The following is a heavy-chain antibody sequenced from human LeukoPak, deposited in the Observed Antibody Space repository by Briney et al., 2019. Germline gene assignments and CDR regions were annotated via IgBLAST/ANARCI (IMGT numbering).Heavy chain of an antibody. J-gene: IGHJ4*02. Sequence: GESLKISCVASGFTFTTYSMNWVRLAPGKGLEWVSSISSSGDFIHYADSVKGRFTISRDNAKNSLYLQMNSLRAEDTAIYYCAGRDCTNGLCQFDYWGQGTLVTVSS. CDR1: GFTFTTYS. CDR3: AGRDCTNGLCQFDY. D-gene: IGHD2-8*01. CDR2: ISSSGDFI. V-gene: IGHV3-21*01.